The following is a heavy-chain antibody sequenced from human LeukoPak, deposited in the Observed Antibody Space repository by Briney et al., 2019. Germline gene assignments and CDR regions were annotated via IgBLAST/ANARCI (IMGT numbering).Heavy chain of an antibody. CDR3: ARVWGSGSYYDY. V-gene: IGHV1-46*01. CDR1: GYTFTSYS. Sequence: ASVKVSCKASGYTFTSYSMHWVRQAPGQGHEWMGIINPSGGGTSYAQKFQGRVTMTRDTSTSTVYMELSSLGSEDTAVYYCARVWGSGSYYDYWGQGTLVTVSS. J-gene: IGHJ4*02. CDR2: INPSGGGT. D-gene: IGHD3-10*01.